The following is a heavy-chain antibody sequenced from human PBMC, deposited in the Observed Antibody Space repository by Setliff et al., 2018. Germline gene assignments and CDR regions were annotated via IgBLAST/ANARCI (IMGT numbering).Heavy chain of an antibody. CDR1: GYTFTSYD. V-gene: IGHV1-8*01. D-gene: IGHD6-19*01. Sequence: ASVKVSCKASGYTFTSYDINWVRQAPGQGLEWMGWMNPNSGNTGYAQKFQGRVTITADESTTTVYMELSSLTSEDTAMYYCARERGIAVAGSDYYGMDVWGQGTTVTVSS. J-gene: IGHJ6*02. CDR3: ARERGIAVAGSDYYGMDV. CDR2: MNPNSGNT.